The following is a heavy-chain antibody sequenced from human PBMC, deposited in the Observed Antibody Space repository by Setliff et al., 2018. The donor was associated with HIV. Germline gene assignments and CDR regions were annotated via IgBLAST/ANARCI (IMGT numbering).Heavy chain of an antibody. D-gene: IGHD2-8*02. CDR2: IYFSGTP. V-gene: IGHV4-39*01. Sequence: SETLSLTCAVYGGSFINYYWAWIRQPPGKGLEWVASIYFSGTPYYNPSLKNRVTISVDTSKNQFSLKLSSVTAADTAVYYCARRGMWSYETGGNPTATFDYWGQGVLVTVSS. J-gene: IGHJ4*02. CDR1: GGSFINYY. CDR3: ARRGMWSYETGGNPTATFDY.